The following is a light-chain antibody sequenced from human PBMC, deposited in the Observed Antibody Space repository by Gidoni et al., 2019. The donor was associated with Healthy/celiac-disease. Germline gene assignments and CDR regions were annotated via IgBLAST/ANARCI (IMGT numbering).Light chain of an antibody. Sequence: EIVMPQSPATLSVSPGERATLSCRASQSVSSNLAWYQQKPGQAPRLLIYGASTRATGIPARFSGSGSGTEFTFTISSLQSEDFAVYYCQQYNNWPGTFGQGTKVEIK. CDR3: QQYNNWPGT. CDR1: QSVSSN. J-gene: IGKJ1*01. CDR2: GAS. V-gene: IGKV3-15*01.